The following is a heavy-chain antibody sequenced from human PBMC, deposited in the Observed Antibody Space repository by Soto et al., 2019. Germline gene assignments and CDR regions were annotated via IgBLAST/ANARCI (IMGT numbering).Heavy chain of an antibody. CDR3: VKAQERSAQYFAVVITAFDF. V-gene: IGHV3-30*18. CDR1: GFSFSNYG. CDR2: ISHDGNSH. J-gene: IGHJ3*01. D-gene: IGHD3-22*01. Sequence: QVHLVESGGGVVQPGRSLRLSCEGSGFSFSNYGIHWVRQAPGKGLEWVAVISHDGNSHHLADSVSGRFTISRDNSQNTVFLHMTSLRREDSAVYHCVKAQERSAQYFAVVITAFDFWGQGTMVTVSS.